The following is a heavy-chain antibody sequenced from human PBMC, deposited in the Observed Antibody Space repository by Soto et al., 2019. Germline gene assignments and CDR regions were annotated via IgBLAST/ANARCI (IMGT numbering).Heavy chain of an antibody. D-gene: IGHD5-18*01. CDR3: ARHIVDTSMTASFNY. Sequence: GESLKISCKTSGYSFLNYWIGWVRQMPGKGLEWMGIIYPGDSDARYSPSFQGQVTISADKSISTVYLQWSSLKASDTTMYYCARHIVDTSMTASFNYWGQGTQVTVSS. J-gene: IGHJ4*02. CDR2: IYPGDSDA. V-gene: IGHV5-51*01. CDR1: GYSFLNYW.